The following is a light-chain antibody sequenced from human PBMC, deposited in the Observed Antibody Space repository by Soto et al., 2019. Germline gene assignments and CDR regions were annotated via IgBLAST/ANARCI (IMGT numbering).Light chain of an antibody. CDR1: RDISVY. Sequence: DIQMTQSPSSLSASLGDRVTITCQASRDISVYLNWYQQKPGKPPKLIVYDASNLQTGVPSRFSGSVAGTHFSFTISGLQPEDIATYYCQQYDNLPPYTFGQGTTLEIK. J-gene: IGKJ2*01. CDR2: DAS. V-gene: IGKV1-33*01. CDR3: QQYDNLPPYT.